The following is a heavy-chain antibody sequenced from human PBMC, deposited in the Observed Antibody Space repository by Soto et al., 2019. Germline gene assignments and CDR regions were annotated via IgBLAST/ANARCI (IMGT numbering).Heavy chain of an antibody. CDR2: IYLDDDK. J-gene: IGHJ2*01. CDR1: GFSLSTSGVG. V-gene: IGHV2-5*02. D-gene: IGHD3-22*01. CDR3: ARQNWKAMIALRLVHFDL. Sequence: QITLKESGPTLVKLTQTLTLTCTFSGFSLSTSGVGVGWIRQPPGKALEWLALIYLDDDKRYSPSLKSSLTITKETSKNQVVLTMTNMDPVDTATYYCARQNWKAMIALRLVHFDLWGRGTLVTVSS.